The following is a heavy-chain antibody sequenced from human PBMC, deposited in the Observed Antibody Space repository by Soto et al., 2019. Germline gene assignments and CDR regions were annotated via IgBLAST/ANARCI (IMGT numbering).Heavy chain of an antibody. D-gene: IGHD5-12*01. CDR2: ISNSGNT. V-gene: IGHV4-61*01. J-gene: IGHJ6*02. CDR3: AXEIPRDGYNFGSGGMDV. CDR1: GGSGRSENYY. Sequence: SETLSLTCPVSGGSGRSENYYWSWIRQPPGKGLEWIGFISNSGNTNYNPSLKSRVTISLDTSKNQFSLRLSSVTAADTAVYYCAXEIPRDGYNFGSGGMDVWGRGTTVTVSS.